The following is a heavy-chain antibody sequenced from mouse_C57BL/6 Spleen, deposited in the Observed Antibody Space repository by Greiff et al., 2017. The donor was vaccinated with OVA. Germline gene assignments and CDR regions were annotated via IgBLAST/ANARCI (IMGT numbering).Heavy chain of an antibody. CDR2: INPNNGGT. Sequence: VQLQQSGSELVKPGASVKISCKASGYTFTDYYMNWVKQSHGKSLEWIGDINPNNGGTSYNQKFKGKATLTVDKSSSTAYMELRSLTSEDSAVYYCARGEDAMDYWGQGTSVTVSS. V-gene: IGHV1-26*01. J-gene: IGHJ4*01. CDR1: GYTFTDYY. CDR3: ARGEDAMDY.